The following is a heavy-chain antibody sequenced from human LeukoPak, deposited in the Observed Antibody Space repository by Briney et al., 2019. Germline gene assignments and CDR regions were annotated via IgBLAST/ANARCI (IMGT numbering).Heavy chain of an antibody. D-gene: IGHD1-26*01. CDR3: ARDASGSSTGLIDS. CDR2: ISTSSYYI. V-gene: IGHV3-21*01. Sequence: NPGGSLRLSCAAAGFTLRSYNMRGGRQAPGKGLEWVSYISTSSYYIYYADSVKGRFTISRDHAKNSLFLQMNSLRAEDTAIYYCARDASGSSTGLIDSWGQGTLVTVSS. CDR1: GFTLRSYN. J-gene: IGHJ4*02.